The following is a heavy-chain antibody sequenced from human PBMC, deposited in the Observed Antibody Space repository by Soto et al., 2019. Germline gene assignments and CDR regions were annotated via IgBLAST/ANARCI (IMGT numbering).Heavy chain of an antibody. CDR2: ITGSGTST. CDR3: GQSPDFYYYPMDV. Sequence: GGSLRLSCAASGFTFSGYAITWVRQAPGKGLEWVSSITGSGTSTYYADSVKGRFIISRDNSKNTVSRQMNTQRAADTAVYYCGQSPDFYYYPMDVWGQGTTVTVSS. J-gene: IGHJ6*02. V-gene: IGHV3-23*01. CDR1: GFTFSGYA.